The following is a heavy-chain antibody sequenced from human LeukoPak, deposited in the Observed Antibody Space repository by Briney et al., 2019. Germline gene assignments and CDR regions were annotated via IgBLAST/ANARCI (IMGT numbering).Heavy chain of an antibody. Sequence: SETLSLTCTVSGGSISSYYWSWIRQPPGKGLEWIGYIYYSGSTYYNPSLKSRVTISVDTSKNQFSLKLSSVTAADTAVYYCARAIITIFGVVLPPQPGWFDPWGQGTLVTVSS. J-gene: IGHJ5*02. CDR1: GGSISSYY. CDR2: IYYSGST. D-gene: IGHD3-3*01. V-gene: IGHV4-59*08. CDR3: ARAIITIFGVVLPPQPGWFDP.